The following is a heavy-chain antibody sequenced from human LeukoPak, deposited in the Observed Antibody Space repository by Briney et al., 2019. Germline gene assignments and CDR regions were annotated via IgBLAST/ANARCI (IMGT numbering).Heavy chain of an antibody. D-gene: IGHD5-12*01. V-gene: IGHV4-30-4*02. CDR1: GGSINTGDFY. Sequence: PSETLPLTCTVSGGSINTGDFYWSWIRQPPGKGLEWIGYIYYSGSTYYTPSLESRVTISLDTSKNQFSLKLTSVTAADTAVYYCARSTPVATIVTTFDYWGQGTLVTVSS. CDR3: ARSTPVATIVTTFDY. CDR2: IYYSGST. J-gene: IGHJ4*02.